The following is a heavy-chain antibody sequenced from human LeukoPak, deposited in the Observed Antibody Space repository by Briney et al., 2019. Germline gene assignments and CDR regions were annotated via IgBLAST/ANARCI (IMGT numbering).Heavy chain of an antibody. CDR2: ISSGSDV. J-gene: IGHJ4*02. V-gene: IGHV3-21*01. CDR3: ARELVVKQDLHY. Sequence: GSLRLSCAASGFTFSTSSMNWVRQAPGKGLEWVSSISSGSDVYYADSVKGRFTISRDNAKNSLYLQMNSLRAEDTAVYYCARELVVKQDLHYWGPGTLVTVSS. CDR1: GFTFSTSS. D-gene: IGHD2-15*01.